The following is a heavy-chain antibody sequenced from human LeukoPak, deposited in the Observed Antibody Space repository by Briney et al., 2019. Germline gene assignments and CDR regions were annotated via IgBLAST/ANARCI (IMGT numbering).Heavy chain of an antibody. CDR1: GSSITSNYF. CDR2: IYHSRGI. CDR3: ARNVTAGFFDY. V-gene: IGHV4-38-2*01. Sequence: SETLSLTCAVSGSSITSNYFWAWFRQPPGKGLEWIATIYHSRGIYFNPSLKSRVSISLDASNNQFFLKLASVTAADTAIYYCARNVTAGFFDYWGQGILITVSS. D-gene: IGHD1-1*01. J-gene: IGHJ4*02.